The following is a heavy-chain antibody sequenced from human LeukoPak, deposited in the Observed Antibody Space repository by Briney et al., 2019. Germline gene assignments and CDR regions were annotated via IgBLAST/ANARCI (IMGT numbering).Heavy chain of an antibody. CDR1: GFTVSSNY. CDR2: IYSGGST. Sequence: GGSLRLSCAASGFTVSSNYMSWVRQAPGKGLEWVSVIYSGGSTYYADSVKGRFTISRDNSKNTLYLQMNSLRAEDTAVYYCAREGSSSWFGFDAFDIWGQGTMVTVSS. V-gene: IGHV3-53*01. J-gene: IGHJ3*02. CDR3: AREGSSSWFGFDAFDI. D-gene: IGHD6-13*01.